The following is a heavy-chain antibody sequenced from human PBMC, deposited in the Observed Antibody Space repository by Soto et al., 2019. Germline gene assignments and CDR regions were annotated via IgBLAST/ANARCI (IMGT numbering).Heavy chain of an antibody. Sequence: QGQLEQSGAEVKRPGASVKVSCKASGYAFTNYGISWVRQAPGQGLEWMGWITVNSGNTKYAQKIQGRVTMSTDTTTSPAYMELRSLRYDETAVYFCSRGLGGGYYYLDYWGQGTLVTVSS. D-gene: IGHD1-26*01. J-gene: IGHJ4*02. CDR3: SRGLGGGYYYLDY. V-gene: IGHV1-18*01. CDR2: ITVNSGNT. CDR1: GYAFTNYG.